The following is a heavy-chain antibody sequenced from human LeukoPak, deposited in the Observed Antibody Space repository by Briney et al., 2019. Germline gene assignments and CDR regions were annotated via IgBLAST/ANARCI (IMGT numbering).Heavy chain of an antibody. Sequence: SETLSLTCAVYGGSFSGYYWSWIRQPPGKGLEWIGEINHSGSTNYNPSLKSRVTISVDTSKNQFSLKLSSVTAADTAVYYCARGGDSSGLLDYWGQGTLVTVSS. CDR1: GGSFSGYY. V-gene: IGHV4-34*01. CDR2: INHSGST. CDR3: ARGGDSSGLLDY. D-gene: IGHD3-22*01. J-gene: IGHJ4*02.